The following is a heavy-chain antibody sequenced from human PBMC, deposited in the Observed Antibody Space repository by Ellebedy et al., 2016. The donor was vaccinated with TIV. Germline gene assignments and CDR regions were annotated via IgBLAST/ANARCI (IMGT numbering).Heavy chain of an antibody. J-gene: IGHJ4*02. CDR2: TYSGGNT. CDR3: ARDDGRSETYLYDY. Sequence: GESLKISCAASGFTVSNYYISWVRHAPGKGLEWVSDTYSGGNTFYAESVKGRFAISRDNAKNSLYLQMNSLRAEDTAINYCARDDGRSETYLYDYWGQGTLVTVSS. V-gene: IGHV3-53*01. CDR1: GFTVSNYY. D-gene: IGHD3-10*01.